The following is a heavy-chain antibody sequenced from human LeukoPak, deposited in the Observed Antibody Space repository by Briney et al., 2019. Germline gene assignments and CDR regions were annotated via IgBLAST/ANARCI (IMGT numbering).Heavy chain of an antibody. CDR3: ARGYYDSSGYSNAFDI. CDR1: GVSISSSY. Sequence: SETLSLTCSVSGVSISSSYWSWIRQPPGKRLEWIGFIHQNGNTNYNPSLKSRVTMSVDTSKNQFSLQMGSVTAADTAVYYCARGYYDSSGYSNAFDIWGQGAMVAV. V-gene: IGHV4-59*01. D-gene: IGHD3-22*01. CDR2: IHQNGNT. J-gene: IGHJ3*02.